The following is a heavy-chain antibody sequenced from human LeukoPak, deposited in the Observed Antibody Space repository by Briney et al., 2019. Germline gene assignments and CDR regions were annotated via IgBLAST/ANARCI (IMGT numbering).Heavy chain of an antibody. Sequence: GGSLRLSCAASGFTFSSYAMHWVRQAPGKGLEWVAVISYDGSNKYYADSVKGRFTISRDNSKNTLYLQMNSLRAEDTAVYYCARGGRGKYYYDSSGFDPWGQGTLVTVSS. CDR1: GFTFSSYA. J-gene: IGHJ5*02. CDR2: ISYDGSNK. D-gene: IGHD3-22*01. CDR3: ARGGRGKYYYDSSGFDP. V-gene: IGHV3-30*04.